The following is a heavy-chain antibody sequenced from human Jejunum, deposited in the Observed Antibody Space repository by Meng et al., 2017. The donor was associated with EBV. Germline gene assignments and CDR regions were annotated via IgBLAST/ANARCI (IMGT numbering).Heavy chain of an antibody. J-gene: IGHJ5*02. CDR2: ITGSAATT. D-gene: IGHD6-13*01. V-gene: IGHV3-23*01. Sequence: EVQLLESGGGWVQPGGSLRLSCAATAVNFSSYAMSWVRQAPGKGLEWVSTITGSAATTYYADSVKGRFTISRDNSKSMLYLQLSSLRADDTAVYYCAKPAGRLSGFSSSWTNWFDPWGQGTLVTVSS. CDR1: AVNFSSYA. CDR3: AKPAGRLSGFSSSWTNWFDP.